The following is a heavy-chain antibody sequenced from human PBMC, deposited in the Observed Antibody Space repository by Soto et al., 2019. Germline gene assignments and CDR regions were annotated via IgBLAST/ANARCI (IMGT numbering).Heavy chain of an antibody. CDR2: ISYDGTNK. CDR3: AKAQDSGYYVRTEFDY. Sequence: QVQLAESGGGVVQPGRSLRLSCAAFGFSFSNYGMHWVRQAPGKGLEWVAVISYDGTNKYYADSVKGRFTISRDDSKNTLYLQMSSLRAEDTAVYYCAKAQDSGYYVRTEFDYWGQGNLVTVSS. CDR1: GFSFSNYG. D-gene: IGHD5-12*01. V-gene: IGHV3-30*18. J-gene: IGHJ4*02.